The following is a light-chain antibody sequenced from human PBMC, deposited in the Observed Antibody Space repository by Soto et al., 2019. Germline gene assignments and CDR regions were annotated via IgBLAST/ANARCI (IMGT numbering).Light chain of an antibody. CDR2: DAS. Sequence: EIVLTQSPGTMSLSPGERATLSCRASQSVRNNYLAWFQQKPGQAPRLLIYDASSRSTDIPDRFIGSGSGTDFTLTISRLEPEDFAVYYCQQYGSSPFTFGPGTKMDIK. V-gene: IGKV3-20*01. J-gene: IGKJ3*01. CDR3: QQYGSSPFT. CDR1: QSVRNNY.